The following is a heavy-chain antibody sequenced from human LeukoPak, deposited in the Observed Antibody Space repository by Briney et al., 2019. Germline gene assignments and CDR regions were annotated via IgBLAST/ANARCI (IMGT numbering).Heavy chain of an antibody. CDR2: ISSSSSYI. Sequence: NSGGSLRLSCAASGFTFSSYSMNWVRQAPGKGLEWVSSISSSSSYIYYAHSVKGRFTISRDNAKNSLYLQMNSLRAEDTAVYYCARSYSSSWGNDYWGQGTLVTVSS. V-gene: IGHV3-21*01. J-gene: IGHJ4*02. D-gene: IGHD6-13*01. CDR1: GFTFSSYS. CDR3: ARSYSSSWGNDY.